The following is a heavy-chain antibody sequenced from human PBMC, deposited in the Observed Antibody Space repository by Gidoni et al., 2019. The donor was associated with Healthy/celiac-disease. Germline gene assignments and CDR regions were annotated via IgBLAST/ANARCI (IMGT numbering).Heavy chain of an antibody. Sequence: QVQLQESGPGLVKPSETLSLTCTVSGGSISSYYWRWIRQPPGKGLEWIGYIYYSGRTNYNPSLKSRVTISVETSKNQFSLKLSSVTAADTAVYYCARGGGELPNFDYWGQGTLVTVSS. V-gene: IGHV4-59*08. D-gene: IGHD1-26*01. J-gene: IGHJ4*02. CDR3: ARGGGELPNFDY. CDR2: IYYSGRT. CDR1: GGSISSYY.